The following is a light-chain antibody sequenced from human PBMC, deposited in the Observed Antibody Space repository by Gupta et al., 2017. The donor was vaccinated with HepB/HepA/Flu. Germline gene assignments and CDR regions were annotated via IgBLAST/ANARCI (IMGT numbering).Light chain of an antibody. J-gene: IGKJ4*01. CDR1: QGINTS. Sequence: QLTPSPSSLSASVGDRVTITCRASQGINTSLGWFQQKPGKAPKSLIYGVSTLQSGIPLSFSGSGSGTEFTLIISILQPDDSASYYCQHYYDYPLTFGGGTKVEI. CDR3: QHYYDYPLT. CDR2: GVS. V-gene: IGKV1-16*01.